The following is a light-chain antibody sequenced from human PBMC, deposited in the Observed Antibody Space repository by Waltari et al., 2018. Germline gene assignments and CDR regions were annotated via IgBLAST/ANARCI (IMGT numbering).Light chain of an antibody. J-gene: IGKJ2*01. Sequence: DIQMTQSPSSLSASVGDRVTITCRASQSISSYLNWYQQKPGKAPKLLIYAASSLQRGAPSRFSGSGSGTDFTLTISSLQPEDFATYYCQQSYSTPVTFGQGTKLEIK. CDR2: AAS. V-gene: IGKV1-39*01. CDR1: QSISSY. CDR3: QQSYSTPVT.